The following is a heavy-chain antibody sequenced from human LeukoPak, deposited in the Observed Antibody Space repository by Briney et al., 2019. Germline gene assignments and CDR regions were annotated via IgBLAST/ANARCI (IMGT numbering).Heavy chain of an antibody. D-gene: IGHD3-3*01. CDR1: GYTLTELS. V-gene: IGHV1-24*01. J-gene: IGHJ4*02. CDR2: FDPEDGET. Sequence: ASVKVSCKVSGYTLTELSMHWVRQAPGKGLEWMGGFDPEDGETIYAQKFQGRVTMTEDTSTDTAYMELSSLRSEDTAVYYCATDRAQYDFWSGYLPALDWGQGTLVTVSS. CDR3: ATDRAQYDFWSGYLPALD.